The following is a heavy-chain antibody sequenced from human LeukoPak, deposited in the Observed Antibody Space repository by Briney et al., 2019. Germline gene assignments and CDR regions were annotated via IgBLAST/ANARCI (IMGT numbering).Heavy chain of an antibody. CDR1: GGSFSGYY. CDR3: ARGPYSSSWYYYYYYMDV. D-gene: IGHD6-13*01. J-gene: IGHJ6*03. CDR2: INDSGST. V-gene: IGHV4-34*01. Sequence: SETLSLTCAVYGGSFSGYYWSWIRQPPGKGLEWIGEINDSGSTNYNPSLKSRVTMSVDTSKNQISLKLTSVTAADTAVYYCARGPYSSSWYYYYYYMDVCGKGTTVTVSS.